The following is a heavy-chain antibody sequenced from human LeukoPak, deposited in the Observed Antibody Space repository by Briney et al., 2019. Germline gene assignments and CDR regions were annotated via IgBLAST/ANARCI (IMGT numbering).Heavy chain of an antibody. Sequence: GGSLRLSCAASGFTFSSYSMNWVRQAPGKGLEWVSAISGSGGSTYYADSVKGRFTISRDNSKNTLYLQMNSLRAEDTAVYYCANPRVVSVYWGQGTLVTVSS. V-gene: IGHV3-23*01. CDR2: ISGSGGST. J-gene: IGHJ4*02. CDR3: ANPRVVSVY. CDR1: GFTFSSYS. D-gene: IGHD4-23*01.